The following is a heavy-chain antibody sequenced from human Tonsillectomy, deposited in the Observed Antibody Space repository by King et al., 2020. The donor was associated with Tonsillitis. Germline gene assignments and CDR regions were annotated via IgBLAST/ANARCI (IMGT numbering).Heavy chain of an antibody. J-gene: IGHJ4*02. CDR1: GFTFSSYG. D-gene: IGHD6-13*01. CDR3: AKDGSSSWPFDY. V-gene: IGHV3-30*18. Sequence: VQLVESGGGVVQPGRSLRLSCAASGFTFSSYGMHWVRQAPGKGLEWVAVISYDGSSKYYADSVKGRFTISRDNSKNTLYLQMNSLRAEDTAVYYCAKDGSSSWPFDYWGQGTLVTVSS. CDR2: ISYDGSSK.